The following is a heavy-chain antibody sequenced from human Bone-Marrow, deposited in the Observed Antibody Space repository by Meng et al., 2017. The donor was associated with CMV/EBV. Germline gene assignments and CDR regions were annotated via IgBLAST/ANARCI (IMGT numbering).Heavy chain of an antibody. CDR1: DYTFTSYG. Sequence: ASVKVSCKASDYTFTSYGISWVRQAPGQGLEWMGWISAYNDNTNYAQKLQGRVTMTTDTSTSTAYMELRSLRSDDTAVYYCAREEYEYGDYGMDVWGQGTTVTVSS. CDR3: AREEYEYGDYGMDV. CDR2: ISAYNDNT. V-gene: IGHV1-18*01. J-gene: IGHJ6*02. D-gene: IGHD4-17*01.